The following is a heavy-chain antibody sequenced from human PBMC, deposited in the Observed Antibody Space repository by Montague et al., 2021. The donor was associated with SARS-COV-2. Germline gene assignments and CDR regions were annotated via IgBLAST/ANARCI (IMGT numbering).Heavy chain of an antibody. V-gene: IGHV3-23*01. D-gene: IGHD3-10*01. CDR1: GFTFTKYA. CDR3: ATRQSPSESYKYFDN. CDR2: ISAGGST. Sequence: SLRLSCAASGFTFTKYAMTWVRQAPGKGLEWVSTISAGGSTFYADSVTGRFTVSRDNSKSTVFLQMSSLRVEDTAVYYCATRQSPSESYKYFDNWAREPWSPSPQ. J-gene: IGHJ4*02.